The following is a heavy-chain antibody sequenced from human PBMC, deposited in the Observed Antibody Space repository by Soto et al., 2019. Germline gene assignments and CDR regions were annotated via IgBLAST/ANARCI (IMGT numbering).Heavy chain of an antibody. Sequence: QVQLVQSGAEVKKPGASVKVSCKASGYTFTSYGISWLRQAPGQGLEWMGWISAYNGNTNYAPKVQGRGTMNPDTSTRTAYMEVRSLRSDDTAVYYCARDRGSYALDYWGQGTLVTVSS. CDR1: GYTFTSYG. J-gene: IGHJ4*02. CDR2: ISAYNGNT. D-gene: IGHD1-26*01. CDR3: ARDRGSYALDY. V-gene: IGHV1-18*01.